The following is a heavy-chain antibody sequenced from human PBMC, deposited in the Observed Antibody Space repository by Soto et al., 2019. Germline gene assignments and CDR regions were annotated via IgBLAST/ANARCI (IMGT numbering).Heavy chain of an antibody. D-gene: IGHD1-26*01. Sequence: GGSLRLSCAASGFTFSSYGMHWVRQAPGKGLEWVAVISYDGSNKYYADSVKGRFTISRDNSKNTLYLQMNSLRAEDTAVYYCAKDHSGSYPRLFDYWGQGTLVTVSS. CDR2: ISYDGSNK. V-gene: IGHV3-30*18. CDR3: AKDHSGSYPRLFDY. CDR1: GFTFSSYG. J-gene: IGHJ4*02.